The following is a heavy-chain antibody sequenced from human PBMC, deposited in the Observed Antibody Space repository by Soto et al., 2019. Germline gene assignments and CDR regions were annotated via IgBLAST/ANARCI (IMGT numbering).Heavy chain of an antibody. CDR3: ARGRKYSSWYYFDY. Sequence: SETLSLTCAVYGGSFSGYYWSWIRQPPGKGLEWIGEINHSGSTNYNPSLKSRVTISVDTSKNQFSLKLSSVTAADTAVYYWARGRKYSSWYYFDYWGQGTLVTVSS. CDR2: INHSGST. D-gene: IGHD6-6*01. CDR1: GGSFSGYY. J-gene: IGHJ4*02. V-gene: IGHV4-34*01.